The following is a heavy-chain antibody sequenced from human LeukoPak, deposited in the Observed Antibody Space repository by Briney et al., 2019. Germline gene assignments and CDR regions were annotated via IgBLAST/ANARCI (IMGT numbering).Heavy chain of an antibody. J-gene: IGHJ5*02. CDR3: ARSRLRGANWFDP. CDR1: GFTFSSYD. Sequence: GGSLRLSCAASGFTFSSYDMHWVRQATGKGLEWVSAIGTAGDTYYPGSVKGRFTISRENAKNSLYLQTNSLRAGDTAVYYCARSRLRGANWFDPWGQGTLVTVSS. D-gene: IGHD4-17*01. CDR2: IGTAGDT. V-gene: IGHV3-13*01.